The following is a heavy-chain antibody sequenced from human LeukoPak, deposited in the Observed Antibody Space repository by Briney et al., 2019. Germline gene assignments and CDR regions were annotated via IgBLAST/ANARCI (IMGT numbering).Heavy chain of an antibody. CDR1: GGSISSSSYY. V-gene: IGHV4-39*07. CDR2: IYYSGST. J-gene: IGHJ6*03. D-gene: IGHD1-26*01. CDR3: ARDRGSPGYYYMDV. Sequence: SETLSLTCTVSGGSISSSSYYWGWIRQPPGKGLEWIGSIYYSGSTYYNPSLKSRVTISVDTSKNQFSLKLSSVTAADTAVYYCARDRGSPGYYYMDVWGKGTTVTISS.